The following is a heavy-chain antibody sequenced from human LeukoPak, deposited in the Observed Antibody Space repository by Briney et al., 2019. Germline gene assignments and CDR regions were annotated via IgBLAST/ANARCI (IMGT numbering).Heavy chain of an antibody. V-gene: IGHV3-15*01. CDR2: IKSKTDGGTT. CDR3: TTRISNYYGSGSKMDAFDI. CDR1: GFTFSNAW. J-gene: IGHJ3*02. D-gene: IGHD3-10*01. Sequence: GESLKISCAASGFTFSNAWMSWVRQAPGKGLEWVGRIKSKTDGGTTDYAAPVKGRFTISRDDSKNTLYLQMNSLKTEDTAVYYCTTRISNYYGSGSKMDAFDIWGQGTMVTVSS.